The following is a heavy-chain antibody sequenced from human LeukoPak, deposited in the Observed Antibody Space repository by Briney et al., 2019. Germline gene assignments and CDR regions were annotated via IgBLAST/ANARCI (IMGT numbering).Heavy chain of an antibody. Sequence: PEGSLRLSCAASGFTLSSYAMSWVRQAPGKGLEWVSVISGSGGITYYADPVRGRFTISRDNSKNTLYLQMNSLRADDTAVYYCAKAPSNYVLGGIDYWGQGTLVTVSS. V-gene: IGHV3-23*01. D-gene: IGHD4-11*01. CDR2: ISGSGGIT. CDR3: AKAPSNYVLGGIDY. CDR1: GFTLSSYA. J-gene: IGHJ4*02.